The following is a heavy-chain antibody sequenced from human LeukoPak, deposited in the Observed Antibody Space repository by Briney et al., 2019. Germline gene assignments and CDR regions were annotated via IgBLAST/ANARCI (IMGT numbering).Heavy chain of an antibody. CDR2: ISGSGGST. D-gene: IGHD3-22*01. J-gene: IGHJ4*02. V-gene: IGHV3-23*01. CDR3: ARELRDSSGYYLAPFDY. Sequence: PGGSLRLSCAASGFTFSSYAMSWVRQAPGKGLEWVSAISGSGGSTYYADSVKGRFTISRDNSKNTLYLQMNSLRAEDTAAYYCARELRDSSGYYLAPFDYWGQGTLVTVSS. CDR1: GFTFSSYA.